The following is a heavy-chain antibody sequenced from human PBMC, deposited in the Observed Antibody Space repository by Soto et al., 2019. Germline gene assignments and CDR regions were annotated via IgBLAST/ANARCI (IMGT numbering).Heavy chain of an antibody. Sequence: EASVKVSCKASGGTFSSYTISWVRQAPGQGLEWMGRIIPILGIANYAQKFQGRVTITADKSTSTAYMELSSLRSEDTAVYYCARTPYAPDIVVVPAAVYYFDYWGQGTLVTVS. V-gene: IGHV1-69*02. J-gene: IGHJ4*02. CDR1: GGTFSSYT. CDR3: ARTPYAPDIVVVPAAVYYFDY. CDR2: IIPILGIA. D-gene: IGHD2-2*01.